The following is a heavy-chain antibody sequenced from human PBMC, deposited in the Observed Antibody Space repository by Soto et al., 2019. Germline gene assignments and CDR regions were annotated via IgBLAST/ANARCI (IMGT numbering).Heavy chain of an antibody. D-gene: IGHD2-15*01. J-gene: IGHJ6*03. CDR3: AKQYCSGGSCYSSYYYMDV. CDR2: ISGSGGST. V-gene: IGHV3-23*01. Sequence: PGGSLRLSCAASGFTFSSYAMSWVRQAPGKGLEWVSAISGSGGSTYYADSVKGRFTISRDNSKNTLYLQMNSLRAEDTAVYYCAKQYCSGGSCYSSYYYMDVWGKGTTVTVSS. CDR1: GFTFSSYA.